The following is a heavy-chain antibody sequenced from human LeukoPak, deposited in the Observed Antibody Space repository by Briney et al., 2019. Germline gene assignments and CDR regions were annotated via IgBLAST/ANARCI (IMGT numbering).Heavy chain of an antibody. CDR1: GGSISSTNW. V-gene: IGHV4-4*02. CDR3: SRESGAFCPFGY. CDR2: ISLTGET. Sequence: MPSETLSLTCDASGGSISSTNWWSWVRQPPGQGLEWIGEISLTGETNYNPSLNGRVTMSLDKSRNQLSLKLTSVTAADTAIYYCSRESGAFCPFGYWDQGTLVIVPP. J-gene: IGHJ4*02. D-gene: IGHD1-26*01.